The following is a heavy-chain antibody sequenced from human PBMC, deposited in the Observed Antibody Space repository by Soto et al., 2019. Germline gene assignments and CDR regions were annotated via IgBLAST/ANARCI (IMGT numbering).Heavy chain of an antibody. J-gene: IGHJ6*02. Sequence: GGSLRLSCAASGFTFSSYAMHWVRQAPGKGLEWVAVISYDGSNKYYADSVKGRFTISRDNSKNTLYLQMNSLRAEDTAVYYCARGGSTQWLVKSYYYYYGMDVWGQGTTVTVSS. CDR3: ARGGSTQWLVKSYYYYYGMDV. CDR1: GFTFSSYA. D-gene: IGHD6-19*01. CDR2: ISYDGSNK. V-gene: IGHV3-30-3*01.